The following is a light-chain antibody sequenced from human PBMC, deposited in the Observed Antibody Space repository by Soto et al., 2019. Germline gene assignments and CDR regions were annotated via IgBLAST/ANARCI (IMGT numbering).Light chain of an antibody. Sequence: QSVLTQPPSASGTPGQRVTISCSGTSSNIGSKTVNWYQQLPGTAPKLLIYTNSQRPSGVPDRFSGSKSGTSASLAISGPQSEDEADYYCAAWDDSLKGWVFGGGTKLTVL. J-gene: IGLJ3*02. CDR1: SSNIGSKT. V-gene: IGLV1-44*01. CDR2: TNS. CDR3: AAWDDSLKGWV.